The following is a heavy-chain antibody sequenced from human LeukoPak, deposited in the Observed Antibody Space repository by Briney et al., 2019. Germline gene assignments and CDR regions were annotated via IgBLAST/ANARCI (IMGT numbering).Heavy chain of an antibody. V-gene: IGHV3-23*01. D-gene: IGHD3-10*01. CDR2: ISGSGGST. Sequence: PGGSLRLSCAASGFTFSSYAMSWVRQAPGKGLEWVSAISGSGGSTYYADSVKGRFTISRDNSNNTLYLQMNSLRAEDTAVYYCAKGSVATMVRGVTFDYWGQGTLVTVSS. J-gene: IGHJ4*02. CDR1: GFTFSSYA. CDR3: AKGSVATMVRGVTFDY.